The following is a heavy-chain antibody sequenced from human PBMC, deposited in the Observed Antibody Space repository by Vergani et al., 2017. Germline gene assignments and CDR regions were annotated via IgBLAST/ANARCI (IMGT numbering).Heavy chain of an antibody. CDR2: IYSGGST. D-gene: IGHD2-8*01. V-gene: IGHV3-53*02. J-gene: IGHJ3*02. Sequence: EVQLVETGGGLIQPGGSLRLSCAASGFTVSSNYMSWVRQAPGKGLEWVSVIYSGGSTYYADSVKGRFTISRDNSKNTLYLQMNSLRAEDTAVYYCARDSSKRGMLTTNDAFDIWGQGTMVTVSS. CDR1: GFTVSSNY. CDR3: ARDSSKRGMLTTNDAFDI.